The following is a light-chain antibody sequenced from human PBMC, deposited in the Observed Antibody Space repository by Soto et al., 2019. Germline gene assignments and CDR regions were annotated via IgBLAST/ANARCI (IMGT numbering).Light chain of an antibody. CDR1: QSVLHTSYSKDY. V-gene: IGKV4-1*01. Sequence: DIVLTQSPDTLTVSLGERATINCKSSQSVLHTSYSKDYLVWCQQKPGQPPRLLIHWASTRDSGVPERFSGSGSGTDFTLTISGLQAEDVAVYYCQQYYITPYTFGQGTRVEIK. CDR2: WAS. J-gene: IGKJ2*01. CDR3: QQYYITPYT.